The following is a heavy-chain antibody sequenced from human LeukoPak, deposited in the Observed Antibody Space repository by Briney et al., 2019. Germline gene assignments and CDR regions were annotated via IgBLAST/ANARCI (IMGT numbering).Heavy chain of an antibody. J-gene: IGHJ6*03. Sequence: ASVKVSCKASGYTFTSYGISWVRQAPGQGLERMGWISAYNGNTNYAQKLQGRVTMTTDTSTSTAYMELRSLRSDDTAVYYCAREMSILTGYHIQYYYYMDVWGKGTTVTVSS. V-gene: IGHV1-18*01. CDR2: ISAYNGNT. CDR1: GYTFTSYG. CDR3: AREMSILTGYHIQYYYYMDV. D-gene: IGHD3-9*01.